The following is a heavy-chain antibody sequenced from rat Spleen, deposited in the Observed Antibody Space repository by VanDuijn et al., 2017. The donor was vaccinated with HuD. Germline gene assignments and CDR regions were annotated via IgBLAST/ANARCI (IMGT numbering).Heavy chain of an antibody. V-gene: IGHV5-31*01. D-gene: IGHD1-2*01. Sequence: EVQLMESGGGLVQPGRSLKLSCVASGFTFNNYWMTWIRQAPGKGLEWVASITKTGGSTYYPDSVKGRFTISRDNAKSTLYLQMNSLRSEDTATYFCTRGSTIAAISLFDYWGQGVMVTVSS. J-gene: IGHJ2*01. CDR2: ITKTGGST. CDR1: GFTFNNYW. CDR3: TRGSTIAAISLFDY.